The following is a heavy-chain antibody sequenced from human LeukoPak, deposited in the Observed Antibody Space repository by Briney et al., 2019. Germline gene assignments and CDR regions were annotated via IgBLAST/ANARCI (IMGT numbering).Heavy chain of an antibody. J-gene: IGHJ4*02. Sequence: SVKVSCKASGGTFSSYAISWVRQAPGQGLEWMGGIIPIFGTANYAQKFQGRVTITTDESPSTAYMELSSLRSEDTAVYYCASPPGMYSSSAYYFDYWGQGTLVTVSS. CDR1: GGTFSSYA. CDR2: IIPIFGTA. D-gene: IGHD6-6*01. V-gene: IGHV1-69*05. CDR3: ASPPGMYSSSAYYFDY.